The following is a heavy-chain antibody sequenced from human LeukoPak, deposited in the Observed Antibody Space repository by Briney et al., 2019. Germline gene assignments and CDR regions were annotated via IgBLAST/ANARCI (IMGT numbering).Heavy chain of an antibody. CDR3: VKTSRRDSAYDSPFDY. CDR1: GFTFSTYA. CDR2: VRGSGSAT. D-gene: IGHD5-12*01. V-gene: IGHV3-23*01. Sequence: GGSLRLSCAASGFTFSTYAMTWVRQAPGKGLEWVSAVRGSGSATYYADSVKGRFTISRDNSNNTLYLQMNSLRAEDTAIYYCVKTSRRDSAYDSPFDYWGQGTLVTVSS. J-gene: IGHJ4*02.